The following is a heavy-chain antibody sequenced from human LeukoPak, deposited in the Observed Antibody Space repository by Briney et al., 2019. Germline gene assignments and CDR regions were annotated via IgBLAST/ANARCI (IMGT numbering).Heavy chain of an antibody. CDR2: INYTGGT. CDR3: ARGLGLWFGEKNAIDY. CDR1: GLSSSSSFKNSY. D-gene: IGHD3-10*01. V-gene: IGHV4-34*01. J-gene: IGHJ4*02. Sequence: PSGTLSLTCAVYGLSSSSSFKNSYWSWIRQPPGKGLEWIGEINYTGGTNNNPSLKSRVTMSVDTSKNQFSLKLSSVTAADTAVYYCARGLGLWFGEKNAIDYWGQGTLVTVSS.